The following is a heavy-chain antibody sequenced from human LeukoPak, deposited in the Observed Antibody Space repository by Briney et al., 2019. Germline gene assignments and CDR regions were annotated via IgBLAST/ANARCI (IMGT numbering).Heavy chain of an antibody. V-gene: IGHV3-23*01. Sequence: GGSLRLSCAASGFTISDYSMSWVRQAPGKGLEWVSVINAGGDKTNYTDSVKGRFITSRDNFRDTLHLQMHSLRAEDTAVYFCVKDGAQPGYYFDFWGQGSLVTVSS. D-gene: IGHD1-26*01. CDR1: GFTISDYS. CDR2: INAGGDKT. CDR3: VKDGAQPGYYFDF. J-gene: IGHJ4*02.